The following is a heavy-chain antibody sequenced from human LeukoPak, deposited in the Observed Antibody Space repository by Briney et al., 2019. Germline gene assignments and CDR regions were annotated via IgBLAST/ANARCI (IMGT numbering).Heavy chain of an antibody. CDR3: ARGGGLYYDSSGYYYGY. V-gene: IGHV3-13*01. CDR2: VSAGHHA. D-gene: IGHD3-22*01. CDR1: GFTLGGHD. Sequence: PGGSLRLSCTASGFTLGGHDMHWVRQTTGDGLEWVAAVSAGHHAFYAGSVKGRFTISRDNAKNSLYLQMNSLRAEDTAVYYCARGGGLYYDSSGYYYGYWGQGTLVTVSS. J-gene: IGHJ4*02.